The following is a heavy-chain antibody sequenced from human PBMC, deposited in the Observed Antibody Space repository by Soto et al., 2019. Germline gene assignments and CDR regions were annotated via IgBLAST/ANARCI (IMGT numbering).Heavy chain of an antibody. Sequence: ESGGGVVQPGRSLRLSCAASGFTFSSYAMHWVRQAPGKGLEWVAVISYDGSNKYYADSVKGRFTISRDNSKNTLYLQMNSLRAEDTAVYYCAREFAMRRGYSGYPVDYGMDVWGQGTTVTVSS. V-gene: IGHV3-30-3*01. CDR2: ISYDGSNK. CDR1: GFTFSSYA. J-gene: IGHJ6*02. CDR3: AREFAMRRGYSGYPVDYGMDV. D-gene: IGHD5-12*01.